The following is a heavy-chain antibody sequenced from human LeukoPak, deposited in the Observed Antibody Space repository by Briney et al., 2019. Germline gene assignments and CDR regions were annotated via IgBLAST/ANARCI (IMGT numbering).Heavy chain of an antibody. Sequence: GASVKVSCKASGGTFSSYAISWVRQAPGQGPEWMGRIIPILGIANYAQKFQGRVTITADKSTSTAYMELSSLRSEDTAVYYCARASTSPRYSSGWFRYWGQGTLVTVSS. J-gene: IGHJ4*02. V-gene: IGHV1-69*04. D-gene: IGHD6-19*01. CDR3: ARASTSPRYSSGWFRY. CDR1: GGTFSSYA. CDR2: IIPILGIA.